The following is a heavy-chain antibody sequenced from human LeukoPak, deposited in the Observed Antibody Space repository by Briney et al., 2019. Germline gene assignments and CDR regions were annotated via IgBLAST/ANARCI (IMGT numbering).Heavy chain of an antibody. J-gene: IGHJ3*02. CDR3: IKVIMFAFDI. D-gene: IGHD3-10*02. Sequence: GGSLRLSCAASGFTFSSYGMGWVRQAPGKGLEWVSAVSGSGGTAHYADSVKGRFTISRDNSKNTMYLRMNSLRAEDTAVYFCIKVIMFAFDIWGQGTMVTVSS. CDR2: VSGSGGTA. V-gene: IGHV3-23*01. CDR1: GFTFSSYG.